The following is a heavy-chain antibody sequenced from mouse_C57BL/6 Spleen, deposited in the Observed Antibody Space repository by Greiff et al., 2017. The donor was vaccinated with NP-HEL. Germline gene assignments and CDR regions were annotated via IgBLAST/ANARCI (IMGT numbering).Heavy chain of an antibody. CDR3: ARRYYYGSSYVYFDY. D-gene: IGHD1-1*01. Sequence: QVQLQQPGAELVRPGSSVKLSCKASGYTFTSYWMHWVKQRPIQGLEWIGNIDPSDSETHYNQKFKDKATLTVDKSSSTAYMQLSSLTSEDSAVYYCARRYYYGSSYVYFDYWGQGTTLTVSS. V-gene: IGHV1-52*01. CDR1: GYTFTSYW. J-gene: IGHJ2*01. CDR2: IDPSDSET.